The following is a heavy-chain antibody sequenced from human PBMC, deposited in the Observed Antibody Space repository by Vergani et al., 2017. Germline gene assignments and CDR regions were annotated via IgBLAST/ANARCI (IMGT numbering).Heavy chain of an antibody. CDR2: IYYSGIT. D-gene: IGHD3-3*01. CDR1: GGSISSSSYY. V-gene: IGHV4-39*07. Sequence: QLQLQESGPGLVKPSETLSLTCTVSGGSISSSSYYWGWIRQPPGKGLEWIGSIYYSGITYYNPSLKSRVTISVDTSKNQFSLKLSSVTAADTAVYYCARDPATIFGVVITEGYFDYWGQGTLVTVSS. J-gene: IGHJ4*02. CDR3: ARDPATIFGVVITEGYFDY.